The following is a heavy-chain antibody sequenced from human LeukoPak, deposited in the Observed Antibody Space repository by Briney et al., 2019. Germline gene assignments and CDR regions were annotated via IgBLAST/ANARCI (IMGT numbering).Heavy chain of an antibody. Sequence: SETLSLTCSVSGVSISSSSYFWAWIRQPPGKGLEWIGTVSYTGSTYHNPSLKSRVSISVDTSKNQFSLRLGSVTAADTAMYYCARVGLIFYYGSQTPPSHFDHWGQGTLVTVSS. CDR1: GVSISSSSYF. V-gene: IGHV4-39*07. CDR3: ARVGLIFYYGSQTPPSHFDH. J-gene: IGHJ4*02. CDR2: VSYTGST. D-gene: IGHD3-10*01.